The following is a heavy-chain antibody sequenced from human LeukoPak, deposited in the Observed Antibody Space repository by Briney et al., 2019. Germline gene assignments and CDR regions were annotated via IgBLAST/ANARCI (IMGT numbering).Heavy chain of an antibody. V-gene: IGHV3-48*03. CDR3: AGLGITMIGGV. CDR2: ISSSGSTI. CDR1: GFTFSSYE. Sequence: GGSLRLSCAASGFTFSSYEMNWVRQAPGKGLEWVSYISSSGSTIYYADSVKGRFTISRDNTKNSLYLQMNSLRAENTAVYYCAGLGITMIGGVWGKGTTVTISS. D-gene: IGHD3-10*02. J-gene: IGHJ6*04.